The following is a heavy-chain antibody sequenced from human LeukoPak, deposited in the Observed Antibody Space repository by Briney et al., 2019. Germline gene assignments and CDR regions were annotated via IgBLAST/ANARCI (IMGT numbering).Heavy chain of an antibody. D-gene: IGHD3-22*01. CDR2: IRGSGGDT. CDR3: ARGYFYDSSGPNNGWDY. J-gene: IGHJ4*02. Sequence: PGGSLRLSCAASGFTFSSYAMSWVRQAPGQGLEWVSTIRGSGGDTYYADSVKGRFTISRDNSKNTLYLQMNSLRPEDTAVYYCARGYFYDSSGPNNGWDYWGQGTLVAVSS. CDR1: GFTFSSYA. V-gene: IGHV3-23*01.